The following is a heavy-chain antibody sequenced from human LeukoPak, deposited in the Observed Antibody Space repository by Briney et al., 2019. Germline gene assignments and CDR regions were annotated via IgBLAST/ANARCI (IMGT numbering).Heavy chain of an antibody. D-gene: IGHD2-2*01. CDR1: GYTFTSYD. V-gene: IGHV1-8*01. Sequence: ASVKVSCKASGYTFTSYDINWVRQATGQGLEWMGWMNPNSGNTGYAQKFQGRVTMTRNTSISTAYMELSSLRSEDTAVYYCARSEGGGYCSSTSCFLVTSYGMDVWGQGTTVTVSS. CDR3: ARSEGGGYCSSTSCFLVTSYGMDV. J-gene: IGHJ6*02. CDR2: MNPNSGNT.